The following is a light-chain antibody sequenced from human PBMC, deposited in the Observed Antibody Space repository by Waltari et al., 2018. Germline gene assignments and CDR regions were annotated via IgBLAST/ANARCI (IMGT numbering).Light chain of an antibody. Sequence: EIVLTQSPGTLSLSPGDRATLSCRTSQSVGRSLAWDQQKRGQDPRLLSYGASSRATGIPDRFSGSGSATDFSLTISRLGPEDFAVYYCQHYVTLPVTFGQGTKVEIK. V-gene: IGKV3-20*01. CDR2: GAS. J-gene: IGKJ1*01. CDR1: QSVGRS. CDR3: QHYVTLPVT.